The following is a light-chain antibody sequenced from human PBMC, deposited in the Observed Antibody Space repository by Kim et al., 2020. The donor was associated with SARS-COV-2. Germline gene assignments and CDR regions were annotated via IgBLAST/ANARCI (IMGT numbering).Light chain of an antibody. J-gene: IGLJ1*01. CDR2: DVG. CDR3: FLSYPGTYV. CDR1: TGAVTSGHY. Sequence: QAVVTQEPSLTVSPGGTVTLTCGSSTGAVTSGHYPYWFQQKPGQAPRTLIYDVGKKHSWTPARFSGSLLGGKAALTLSGAQPEDEADYYCFLSYPGTYVVGPGTKVTVL. V-gene: IGLV7-46*01.